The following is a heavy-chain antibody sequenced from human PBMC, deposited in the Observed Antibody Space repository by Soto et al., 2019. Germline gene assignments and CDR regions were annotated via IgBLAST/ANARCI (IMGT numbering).Heavy chain of an antibody. D-gene: IGHD3-10*01. Sequence: EVQLLESGGGLVQPGGSLRLSCAASGFTFSSYAMSWVRQAPGKGLEWVSAISGSGGSTYYADSVKGRFTISRDNSKNTLYLQMNRLRAEDTAVYYCAKVRNYYCSGLVDYWGQGTLVTVSS. V-gene: IGHV3-23*01. J-gene: IGHJ4*02. CDR1: GFTFSSYA. CDR3: AKVRNYYCSGLVDY. CDR2: ISGSGGST.